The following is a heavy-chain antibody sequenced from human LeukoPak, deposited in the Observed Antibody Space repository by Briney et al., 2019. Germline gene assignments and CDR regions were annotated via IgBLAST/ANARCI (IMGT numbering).Heavy chain of an antibody. J-gene: IGHJ4*02. V-gene: IGHV3-21*01. CDR1: GFTFSSYT. CDR2: ISSGSTNI. CDR3: ARGRDSDYAFDY. D-gene: IGHD4-17*01. Sequence: GGSLRLSCAASGFTFSSYTINCVRKAPGKGLEWVSSISSGSTNIYYADSVKGRFTISRDNAKNSLYLQMNSLRDEDTAVYYCARGRDSDYAFDYWGQGTLVTVSS.